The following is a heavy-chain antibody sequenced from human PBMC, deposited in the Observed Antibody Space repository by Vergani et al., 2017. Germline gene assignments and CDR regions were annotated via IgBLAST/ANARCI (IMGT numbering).Heavy chain of an antibody. CDR3: VKGKQQLVLPYFDY. Sequence: EVQLVESGGGLVKPGGSLRLSCAASGFTFSSNWMSWVRQAPGKGLEWVANIKQDGSEKYYVDSVKGRFTISRDNAKNSLYLQMNSLRAEDTAVYYCVKGKQQLVLPYFDYWGQGTLVTVSS. CDR2: IKQDGSEK. J-gene: IGHJ4*02. CDR1: GFTFSSNW. D-gene: IGHD6-13*01. V-gene: IGHV3-7*01.